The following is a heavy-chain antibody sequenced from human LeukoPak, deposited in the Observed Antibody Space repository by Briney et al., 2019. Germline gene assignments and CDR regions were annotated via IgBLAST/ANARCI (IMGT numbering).Heavy chain of an antibody. CDR2: IKQDGSEE. Sequence: GGSLRLSCAASGFTFSTYWMSWVRQAPGKGLEWVANIKQDGSEEYYVDSVRGRFTISRDNSKNTVCLQMNSLRAEDTAVYYCASGGLGARKFYSDPFHYWGQGTLVTVSS. V-gene: IGHV3-7*03. CDR3: ASGGLGARKFYSDPFHY. CDR1: GFTFSTYW. J-gene: IGHJ4*02. D-gene: IGHD3-16*01.